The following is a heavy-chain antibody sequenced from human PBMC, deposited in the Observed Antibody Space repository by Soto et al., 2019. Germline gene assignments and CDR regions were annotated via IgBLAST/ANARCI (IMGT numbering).Heavy chain of an antibody. CDR1: GVSIHNSHSF. Sequence: SETLSLTCAVSGVSIHNSHSFWAWIRHPPGKGLEFIGSVYYSGGANYNPSLKSRVTISVDTSKNQLSLRVNSVTAADTAVYYCGRVVEGATRHTDFDSWGQGTPVTVSS. D-gene: IGHD2-15*01. J-gene: IGHJ5*01. V-gene: IGHV4-39*01. CDR3: GRVVEGATRHTDFDS. CDR2: VYYSGGA.